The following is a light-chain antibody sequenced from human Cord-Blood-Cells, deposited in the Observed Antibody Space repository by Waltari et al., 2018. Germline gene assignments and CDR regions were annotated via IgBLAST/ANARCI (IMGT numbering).Light chain of an antibody. Sequence: VVMTQSPLSLPVTLGQPASIPCRSSQSLVHSDGNTYLNWFQQRPGQSPRRLIYKVSNRDSGVPDRFSGSGSGTDFTLKISRVEAEDVGVYYCMQGTHWPLWTFGQGTKVEIK. CDR1: QSLVHSDGNTY. CDR2: KVS. CDR3: MQGTHWPLWT. V-gene: IGKV2-30*02. J-gene: IGKJ1*01.